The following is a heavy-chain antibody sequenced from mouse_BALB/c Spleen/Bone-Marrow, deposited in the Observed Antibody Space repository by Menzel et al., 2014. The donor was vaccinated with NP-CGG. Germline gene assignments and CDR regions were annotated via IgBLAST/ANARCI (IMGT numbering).Heavy chain of an antibody. CDR3: APYYYGSSSFAY. CDR1: GFNFKDTY. J-gene: IGHJ3*01. D-gene: IGHD1-1*01. V-gene: IGHV14-3*02. CDR2: IDPANGNT. Sequence: VQLQQSGAELVKPGASVKLSCTASGFNFKDTYMHWVKQRPEQGLEWIGRIDPANGNTKYDPKFQGKATITADTSSNTAYLQLSSPTSEDTAVYYCAPYYYGSSSFAYWGQGTLVTVSA.